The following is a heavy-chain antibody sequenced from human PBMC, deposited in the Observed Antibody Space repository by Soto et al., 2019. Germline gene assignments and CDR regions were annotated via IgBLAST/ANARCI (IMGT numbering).Heavy chain of an antibody. CDR3: ARSHVGAALRKKRLGVGYHLDY. Sequence: SETLSLTCTVSGGSISSSSYYWGWIRQPPXKGLEWIGGIYYSGSTYYNPSLKSRVTISVDTSKNQFSLKLSSVTAADTAVYYCARSHVGAALRKKRLGVGYHLDYLGQRTLVTVSS. D-gene: IGHD1-26*01. CDR2: IYYSGST. J-gene: IGHJ4*02. CDR1: GGSISSSSYY. V-gene: IGHV4-39*01.